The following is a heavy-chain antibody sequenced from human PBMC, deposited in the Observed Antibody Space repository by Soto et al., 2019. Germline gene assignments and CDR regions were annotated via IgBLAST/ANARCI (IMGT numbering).Heavy chain of an antibody. CDR1: GGSISSSSYY. CDR2: IYYSGST. CDR3: ARHGYSSSWYLRNWFDP. D-gene: IGHD6-13*01. V-gene: IGHV4-39*01. J-gene: IGHJ5*02. Sequence: ETLSLTCTVSGGSISSSSYYWGWIRQPPGKGLEWIGSIYYSGSTYYNPSLKSRVTISVDTSKNQFSLKLSSVTAADTAVYYCARHGYSSSWYLRNWFDPWGQGTLVTVSS.